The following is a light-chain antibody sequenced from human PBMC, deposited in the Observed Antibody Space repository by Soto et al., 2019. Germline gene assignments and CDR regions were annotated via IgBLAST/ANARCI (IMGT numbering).Light chain of an antibody. CDR1: QSVSSSY. CDR3: QQYGSSPDT. J-gene: IGKJ2*01. V-gene: IGKV3-20*01. Sequence: EIVLTQSPGTLSLSPGERATLSCRASQSVSSSYLAWYQQKPGQAPRLLIYGASSRATGIPDRFSGSGSGTDFTLTISRLEPEDFALYYCQQYGSSPDTFDQGTKLEIK. CDR2: GAS.